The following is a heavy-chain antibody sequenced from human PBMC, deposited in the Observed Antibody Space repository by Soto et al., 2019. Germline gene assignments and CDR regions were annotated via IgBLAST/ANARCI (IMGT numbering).Heavy chain of an antibody. J-gene: IGHJ6*02. CDR2: ISWNSGSI. D-gene: IGHD6-19*01. CDR1: GFTFDDYA. V-gene: IGHV3-9*01. CDR3: VAGRDYYYGMDV. Sequence: SLVLSCAASGFTFDDYAMHGVRQAPGKGLEWVSGISWNSGSIGYADSVKGRFTISRDNAKNSLYLQMNSLRAEDTALYYCVAGRDYYYGMDVWGQGTTVTVSS.